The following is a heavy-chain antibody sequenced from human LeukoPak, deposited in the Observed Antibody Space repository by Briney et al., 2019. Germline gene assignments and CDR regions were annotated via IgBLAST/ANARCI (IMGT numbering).Heavy chain of an antibody. Sequence: GGSLRLSCAASGFPFDDYGMSWVRQAPGKGLEWVSDINWNGGSTGYADSVKGRFTISRDNAKNSLYLQMNSLGAEDTALYYCARVGNPEMDYGDYGNAFDIWGKGTMVTVSS. CDR3: ARVGNPEMDYGDYGNAFDI. J-gene: IGHJ3*02. D-gene: IGHD4-17*01. CDR1: GFPFDDYG. V-gene: IGHV3-20*04. CDR2: INWNGGST.